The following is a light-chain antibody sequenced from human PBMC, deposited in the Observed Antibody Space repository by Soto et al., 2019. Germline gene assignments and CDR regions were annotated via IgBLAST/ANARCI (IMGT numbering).Light chain of an antibody. CDR3: SSYTTIKTVV. Sequence: QPASVSGSPGQSITISCTGTSSDIGTYKCVSWFQHHPGKAPKLIIFEVSNRPSGISDRFSGFKSANTAYLTISGVQPEDEADYHCSSYTTIKTVVFGGGTQLTVL. CDR1: SSDIGTYKC. CDR2: EVS. V-gene: IGLV2-14*01. J-gene: IGLJ2*01.